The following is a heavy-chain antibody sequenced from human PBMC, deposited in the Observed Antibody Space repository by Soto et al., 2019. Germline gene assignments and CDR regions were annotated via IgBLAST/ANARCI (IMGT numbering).Heavy chain of an antibody. J-gene: IGHJ4*02. V-gene: IGHV3-7*04. CDR2: IKQDGSEK. Sequence: EVQLVESGGGLVQPGGSLRLSCAASGFTFSNYWMSWVRQAPGKGLEWVANIKQDGSEKYYVDSVKGRFTTSRDNAKNSLYLQMNSLRAEDTAVYYCARDLASTTIPNYWGQGTLVTVSS. CDR3: ARDLASTTIPNY. D-gene: IGHD4-17*01. CDR1: GFTFSNYW.